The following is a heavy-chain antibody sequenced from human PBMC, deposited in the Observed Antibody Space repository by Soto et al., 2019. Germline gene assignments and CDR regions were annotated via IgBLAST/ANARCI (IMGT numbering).Heavy chain of an antibody. V-gene: IGHV4-59*01. Sequence: SETLSLTCTVSGGSISSYYWSWIRQPPGKGLEWIGYIYYSGSTNYNPSLKSRVTISVDTSKNQFSLKLSSVTAADTAVYYCARDSGYSYGFHYYYGMDVWGQGTTVTVSS. J-gene: IGHJ6*02. CDR2: IYYSGST. CDR1: GGSISSYY. D-gene: IGHD5-18*01. CDR3: ARDSGYSYGFHYYYGMDV.